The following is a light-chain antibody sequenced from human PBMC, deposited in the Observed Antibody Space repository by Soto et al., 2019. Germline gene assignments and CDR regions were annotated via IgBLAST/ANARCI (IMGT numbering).Light chain of an antibody. V-gene: IGLV2-8*01. CDR3: SSYAGSNNLGVV. CDR2: EVS. CDR1: SSDVGGYNY. Sequence: QSALTQPPSASGSPGQSVTISFTGTSSDVGGYNYVSWYQQHPGKAPKLMIYEVSKRPSGVPDRFSGSKSGNTASLTVSGLQAEDEADYYCSSYAGSNNLGVVFGGGTKLTVL. J-gene: IGLJ2*01.